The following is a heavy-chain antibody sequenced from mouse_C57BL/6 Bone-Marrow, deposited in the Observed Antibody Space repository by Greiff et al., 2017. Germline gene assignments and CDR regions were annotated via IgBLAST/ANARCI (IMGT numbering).Heavy chain of an antibody. D-gene: IGHD1-2*01. CDR2: ISDGGSYT. J-gene: IGHJ2*01. CDR3: ARQESKVGLGYFDY. CDR1: GFTFSSYA. V-gene: IGHV5-4*01. Sequence: EVQLVESGGGLVKPGGSLKLSCAASGFTFSSYAMSWVRQTPEKRLEWVATISDGGSYTYYPDNVKGRFTISRDNAKNNLYLQMSHLKSEDTAMYYCARQESKVGLGYFDYWGQGTTLTVSS.